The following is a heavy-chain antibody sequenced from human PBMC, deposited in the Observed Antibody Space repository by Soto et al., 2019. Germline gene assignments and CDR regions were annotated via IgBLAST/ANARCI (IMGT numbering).Heavy chain of an antibody. J-gene: IGHJ6*03. CDR3: AKPGVFYYYMDV. D-gene: IGHD3-10*01. CDR2: ISGSGGST. CDR1: GFTFSSYA. V-gene: IGHV3-23*01. Sequence: PGGSLRLSCAASGFTFSSYAMSWVRQAPGKGLEWVSAISGSGGSTYYADSVKGRFTISRDNSKNTLYLQMNSLRSEDTAVYYCAKPGVFYYYMDVWGKGTTVTVSS.